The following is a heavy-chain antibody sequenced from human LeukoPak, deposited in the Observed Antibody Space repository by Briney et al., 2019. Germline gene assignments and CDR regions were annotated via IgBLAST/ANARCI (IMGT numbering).Heavy chain of an antibody. V-gene: IGHV4-61*02. Sequence: SETLSLTCTVSGGSISSGSYYWSWIRQPAGKGLEWIGRIYTSGSTNYNPSLKSRVTMSVDTSKNQFSLKLSSVTAADTAVYYCARDPGEIYSGYDGPGLFFDYWGQGTLVTVSS. J-gene: IGHJ4*02. D-gene: IGHD5-12*01. CDR3: ARDPGEIYSGYDGPGLFFDY. CDR1: GGSISSGSYY. CDR2: IYTSGST.